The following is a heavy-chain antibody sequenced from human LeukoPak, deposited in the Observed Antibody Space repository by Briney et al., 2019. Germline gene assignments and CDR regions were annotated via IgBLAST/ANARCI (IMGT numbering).Heavy chain of an antibody. D-gene: IGHD6-19*01. CDR3: TTDSSGWYGGFDY. CDR1: GFTFSSYE. J-gene: IGHJ4*02. CDR2: IKSKTDGGTT. V-gene: IGHV3-15*01. Sequence: PGGSLRLSCAASGFTFSSYEMNWVRQAPGKGLEWVGRIKSKTDGGTTDYAAPVKGRFTISRDDSKNTLYLQMNSLKTEDTAVYYCTTDSSGWYGGFDYWGQGTLVTVSS.